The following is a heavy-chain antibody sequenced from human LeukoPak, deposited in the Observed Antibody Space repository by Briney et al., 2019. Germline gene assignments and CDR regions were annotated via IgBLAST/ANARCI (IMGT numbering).Heavy chain of an antibody. Sequence: SETLSLTCTVSGGSISSHYWGWIRQPPGKGLEWIGYIYYTGSTDCNPSLRSRVTISVDSSKNQFSLKVNSVTAADTAVYYCARGDYFGSGLGDWGQGTLVTVSS. V-gene: IGHV4-59*11. J-gene: IGHJ4*02. CDR3: ARGDYFGSGLGD. CDR2: IYYTGST. D-gene: IGHD3-10*01. CDR1: GGSISSHY.